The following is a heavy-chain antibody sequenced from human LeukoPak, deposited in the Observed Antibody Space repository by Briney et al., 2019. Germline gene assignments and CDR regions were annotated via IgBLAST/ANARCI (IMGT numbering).Heavy chain of an antibody. Sequence: PGGSLRLSCAASGFTFSSYAMSWVRQAPGKGLEWVSAISGSSGSTYYADSVKGRFTISRDNSKNTLYLQMNSLRAEDTAVYYCAKDGGRYCSGGSCYGGYFDYWGQGTLVTVSS. D-gene: IGHD2-15*01. CDR1: GFTFSSYA. V-gene: IGHV3-23*01. CDR2: ISGSSGST. J-gene: IGHJ4*02. CDR3: AKDGGRYCSGGSCYGGYFDY.